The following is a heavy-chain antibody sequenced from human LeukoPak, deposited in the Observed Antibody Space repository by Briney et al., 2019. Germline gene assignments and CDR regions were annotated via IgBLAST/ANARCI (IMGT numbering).Heavy chain of an antibody. CDR3: AKDEPELFDAFDI. J-gene: IGHJ3*02. D-gene: IGHD1-26*01. CDR2: ISGSGGST. V-gene: IGHV3-23*01. Sequence: GGSLRPSCAASGFTFSDYYMNWIRQAPGKGLEWVSAISGSGGSTYYADSVKGRFTISRDNSKNTLYLQMNSLRAEDTAVYYCAKDEPELFDAFDIWGQGTMVTVSS. CDR1: GFTFSDYY.